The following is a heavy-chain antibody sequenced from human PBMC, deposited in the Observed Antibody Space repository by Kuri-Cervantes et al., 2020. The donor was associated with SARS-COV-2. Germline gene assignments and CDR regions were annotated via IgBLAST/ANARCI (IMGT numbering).Heavy chain of an antibody. V-gene: IGHV4-61*02. CDR3: ARDRWELHDY. CDR1: SGSISSGSYY. Sequence: LSCTVSSGSISSGSYYWSWIRQPAGKGLEWIGRIYTSGSTNYNPSLKSRVTISVDTSKNQFSLKLSSVTAADTAVYYCARDRWELHDYWGQGTLVTVSS. D-gene: IGHD1-26*01. CDR2: IYTSGST. J-gene: IGHJ4*02.